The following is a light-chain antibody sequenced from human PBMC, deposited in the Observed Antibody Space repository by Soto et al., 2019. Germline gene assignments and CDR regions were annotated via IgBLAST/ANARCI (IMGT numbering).Light chain of an antibody. Sequence: QSALTLPASVSGSPGQSITISCTGTRSDVGGYNYVYWHQQHPAKAPKLMIYDVTNRPSGVSDRFSGSKSGNTASLTISGLQAEDEADYYCSSYTSSSTYVFGAGTKVTVL. CDR3: SSYTSSSTYV. V-gene: IGLV2-14*01. CDR1: RSDVGGYNY. J-gene: IGLJ1*01. CDR2: DVT.